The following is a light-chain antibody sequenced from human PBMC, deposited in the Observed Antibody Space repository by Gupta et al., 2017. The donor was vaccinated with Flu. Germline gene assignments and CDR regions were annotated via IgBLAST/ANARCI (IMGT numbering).Light chain of an antibody. CDR2: GAS. V-gene: IGKV3-20*01. CDR3: QQYGNSLWT. CDR1: QTISNNY. Sequence: EIVLTQSPGTLSLSPGERATLSCRATQTISNNYLAWYQQKPGQAPRLLIFGASSRASGIPARFSGSGSGTELTLTISRLEAEDFAVYYCQQYGNSLWTFGQGTKVEIK. J-gene: IGKJ1*01.